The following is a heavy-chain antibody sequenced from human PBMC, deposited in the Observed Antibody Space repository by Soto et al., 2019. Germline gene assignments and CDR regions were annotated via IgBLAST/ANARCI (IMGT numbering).Heavy chain of an antibody. D-gene: IGHD3-22*01. J-gene: IGHJ4*02. Sequence: SGPTLVNPTQTLTLTCSFSGFSLNTRGMCVSWVRQPPGGALEWLALIDWEDDKYYTTSLKTRLTISKDTSKNQVVLTVADMDPVDTATYYCARIRNSGYYYDYWCQGALVTVSS. V-gene: IGHV2-70*13. CDR2: IDWEDDK. CDR1: GFSLNTRGMC. CDR3: ARIRNSGYYYDY.